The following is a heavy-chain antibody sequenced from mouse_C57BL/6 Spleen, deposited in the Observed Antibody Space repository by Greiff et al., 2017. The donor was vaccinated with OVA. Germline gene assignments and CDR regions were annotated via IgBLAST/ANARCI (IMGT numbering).Heavy chain of an antibody. J-gene: IGHJ1*03. CDR1: GYSITSGYY. V-gene: IGHV3-6*01. CDR2: ISYDGSN. D-gene: IGHD1-1*01. Sequence: EVQLVESGPGLVKPSQSLSLTCSVTGYSITSGYYWNWIRQFPGNKLEWMGYISYDGSNNYNPSLKNRISITRDTSKNQFFLKLNSVTTEDTATYYCASPHYGSSYWYFDVWGTGTTVTVSS. CDR3: ASPHYGSSYWYFDV.